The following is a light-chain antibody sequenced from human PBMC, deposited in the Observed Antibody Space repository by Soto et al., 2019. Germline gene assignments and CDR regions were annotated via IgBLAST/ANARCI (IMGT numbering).Light chain of an antibody. CDR2: DAS. CDR1: QSVSGF. J-gene: IGKJ1*01. V-gene: IGKV3-11*01. Sequence: IVLTQSPSTVSMSPGERATLSCRASQSVSGFLGWYQQKPGQAPRLLIYDASNWAAGIPARFSGSGSGTDSTLTISSLEPEDFATYYCQQSYSSPLSFGQGTKVDIK. CDR3: QQSYSSPLS.